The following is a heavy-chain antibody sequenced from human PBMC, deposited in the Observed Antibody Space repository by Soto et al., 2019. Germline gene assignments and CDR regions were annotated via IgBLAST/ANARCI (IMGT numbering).Heavy chain of an antibody. D-gene: IGHD1-26*01. CDR1: GGSISSYY. CDR2: IYYSGST. V-gene: IGHV4-59*01. Sequence: SETLSLTCTVSGGSISSYYWSWIRQPPGKGLEWIGYIYYSGSTNYNPSLKSRVTISVDTSKNQFSLKLSSVTAADTAVYYCAREPGATWPYYYYGMDVWGQGTTVTVSS. CDR3: AREPGATWPYYYYGMDV. J-gene: IGHJ6*02.